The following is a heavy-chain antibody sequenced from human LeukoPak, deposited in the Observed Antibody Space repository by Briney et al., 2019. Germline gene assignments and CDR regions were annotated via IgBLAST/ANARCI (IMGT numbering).Heavy chain of an antibody. CDR1: GFTFSSYA. D-gene: IGHD3-9*01. V-gene: IGHV3-23*01. CDR2: ISGSGGST. CDR3: AKDCSAFDWLLANY. Sequence: PGGSLRLSCAASGFTFSSYAMSWVRQAPGKGLEWVSAISGSGGSTYYADSVKGRFTISRDNSKNTLYLQMNSLRAEDTAVYYCAKDCSAFDWLLANYWGQGTLVTVSS. J-gene: IGHJ4*02.